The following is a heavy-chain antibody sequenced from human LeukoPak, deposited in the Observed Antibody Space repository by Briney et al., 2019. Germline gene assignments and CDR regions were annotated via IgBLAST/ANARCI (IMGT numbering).Heavy chain of an antibody. CDR2: IYYSGRT. V-gene: IGHV4-39*01. D-gene: IGHD3-3*01. Sequence: SETLSLTCTVSGDSISTSYNYWGWVRQPPGERREWLGSIYYSGRTYYNPSLKSRFTVSVDTSKNQFSLKLSSVTAADTAVYYCARHNSYYDFWSGPPIPDIWGQGTMVTVSS. CDR1: GDSISTSYNY. J-gene: IGHJ3*02. CDR3: ARHNSYYDFWSGPPIPDI.